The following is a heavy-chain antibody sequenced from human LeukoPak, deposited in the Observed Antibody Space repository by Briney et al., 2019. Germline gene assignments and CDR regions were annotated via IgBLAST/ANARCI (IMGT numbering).Heavy chain of an antibody. CDR1: GYTFTSYD. J-gene: IGHJ5*02. Sequence: ASVKVSCRASGYTFTSYDINWVRQATGQGLEWMGWMNPNSGNTGYAQKFQGRVTMTRNTSISTAYMELSSLRSEDTAVYYCARGVAVAEFWFDPWGQGTLVTVSS. V-gene: IGHV1-8*01. CDR3: ARGVAVAEFWFDP. D-gene: IGHD6-19*01. CDR2: MNPNSGNT.